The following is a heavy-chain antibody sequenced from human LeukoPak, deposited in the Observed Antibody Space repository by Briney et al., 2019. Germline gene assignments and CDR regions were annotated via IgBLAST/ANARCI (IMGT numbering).Heavy chain of an antibody. CDR3: VRDKDGDNF. J-gene: IGHJ4*02. V-gene: IGHV3-74*01. CDR2: IDTDGKTT. Sequence: GGSLRLSCAASGFTFNTYVMHWVRQAPGKGLVWVARIDTDGKTTTYADSVKGRFTISRDNAKNMLYVQMNSLRAEDTAVYYCVRDKDGDNFWGQGTLVSVSS. CDR1: GFTFNTYV. D-gene: IGHD5-24*01.